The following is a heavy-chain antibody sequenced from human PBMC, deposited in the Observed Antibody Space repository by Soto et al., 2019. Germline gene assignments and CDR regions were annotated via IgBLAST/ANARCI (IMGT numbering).Heavy chain of an antibody. CDR2: IYPGDSDT. D-gene: IGHD4-17*01. V-gene: IGHV5-51*01. Sequence: PGESLKISCKGSGYSFTSYWIGWVRQMPGKGLEWMGIIYPGDSDTRYSPSFQGQVTISADKSISTAYLQWSSLKASDTAMYYCARANDMTTVTTRAFDIWGQGTMVTVSS. CDR1: GYSFTSYW. CDR3: ARANDMTTVTTRAFDI. J-gene: IGHJ3*02.